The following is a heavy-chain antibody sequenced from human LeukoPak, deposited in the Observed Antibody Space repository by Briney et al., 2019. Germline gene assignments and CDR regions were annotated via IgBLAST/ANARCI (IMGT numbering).Heavy chain of an antibody. CDR3: ARNHIVTGTYFDS. CDR1: GDSISSYS. D-gene: IGHD2-21*01. Sequence: SETLPLTCTVSGDSISSYSWSWVRQPAGKGLEWIGRIYASGYTDYDPSLRSRVTMSVDTSKNQFSLKLTSVTAADTSVFFCARNHIVTGTYFDSWGPGTLVTVSS. CDR2: IYASGYT. J-gene: IGHJ4*02. V-gene: IGHV4-4*07.